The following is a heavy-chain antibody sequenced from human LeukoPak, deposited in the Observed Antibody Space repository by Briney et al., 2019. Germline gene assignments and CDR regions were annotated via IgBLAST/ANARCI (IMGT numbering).Heavy chain of an antibody. V-gene: IGHV3-21*01. D-gene: IGHD4-17*01. J-gene: IGHJ4*02. CDR1: GFTFSSFT. Sequence: PGRSLRLSCAASGFTFSSFTMNWVRQAPGKGLEWVSSISSTSTYIHYADSVKGRFTISRDNAKNSLYLQMNSLRAEDTAVYYCAGFDYADYLAFDYWGQGTLVTVSS. CDR2: ISSTSTYI. CDR3: AGFDYADYLAFDY.